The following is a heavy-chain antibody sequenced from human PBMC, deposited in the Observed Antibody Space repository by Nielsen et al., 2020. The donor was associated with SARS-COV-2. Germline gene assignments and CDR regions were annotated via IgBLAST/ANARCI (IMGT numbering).Heavy chain of an antibody. CDR3: ARRQYYDSSGYPY. Sequence: GESLKISCAASGFTFSSYSMNWVRQAPGKGLEWVSSISRSYTYISYADSVKGRFTTSRDNPKNSLYLQMSSLKASDTAMYYCARRQYYDSSGYPYWGQGTLVTVSS. CDR1: GFTFSSYS. CDR2: ISRSYTYI. J-gene: IGHJ4*02. D-gene: IGHD3-22*01. V-gene: IGHV3-21*04.